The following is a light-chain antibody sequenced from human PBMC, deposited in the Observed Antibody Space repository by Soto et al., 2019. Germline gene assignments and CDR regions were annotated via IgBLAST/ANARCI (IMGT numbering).Light chain of an antibody. J-gene: IGKJ3*01. Sequence: DIQMTQSPTSLSASVGDRVTITCRASQDIRNFVAWYQQKPGKAPKLLIYAASTLQSGVPSRFSGSGSGTDFTLGVNSLQPEDVATYSCQKYSSVPVFGPGTKVEIK. CDR2: AAS. CDR1: QDIRNF. V-gene: IGKV1-27*01. CDR3: QKYSSVPV.